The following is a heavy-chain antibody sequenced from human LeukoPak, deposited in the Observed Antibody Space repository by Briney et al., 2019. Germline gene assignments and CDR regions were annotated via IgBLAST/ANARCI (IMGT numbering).Heavy chain of an antibody. V-gene: IGHV1-69*04. CDR3: ARGGDSSGYYPFDY. D-gene: IGHD3-22*01. J-gene: IGHJ4*02. CDR2: IIPIFGIA. Sequence: ASVKVCCKASGGTFSSYAISWVRQAPGQGLEWMGRIIPIFGIANYAQKFQGRVTITADKSTSTAYMELSSLRSEDTAVYYCARGGDSSGYYPFDYWGQGTLVTVSS. CDR1: GGTFSSYA.